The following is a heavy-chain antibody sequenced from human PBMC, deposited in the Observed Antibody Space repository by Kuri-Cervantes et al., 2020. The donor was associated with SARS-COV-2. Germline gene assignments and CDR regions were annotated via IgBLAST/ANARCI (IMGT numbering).Heavy chain of an antibody. Sequence: ASVKVSCKASGYTFTTYGITWVRQAPGQGLEWMGWINAHNSNTNRAQKFQGRVTMTTDTSTSTAYMELRSLRYDDTAVYYCAREGYCSGGSCRTTNYYYYYMDVWGKGTTVTVSS. J-gene: IGHJ6*03. V-gene: IGHV1-18*04. CDR1: GYTFTTYG. D-gene: IGHD2-15*01. CDR2: INAHNSNT. CDR3: AREGYCSGGSCRTTNYYYYYMDV.